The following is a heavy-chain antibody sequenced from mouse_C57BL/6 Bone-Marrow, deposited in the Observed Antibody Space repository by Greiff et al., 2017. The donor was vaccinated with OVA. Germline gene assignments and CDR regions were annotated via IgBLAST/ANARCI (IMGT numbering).Heavy chain of an antibody. CDR2: SRNKANDYTT. Sequence: EVQGVESGGGLVQSGRSLRLSCATSGFTFSDFYMEWVRQAPGKGLEWIAASRNKANDYTTEYSASVKGRFIVSRDTSQSILYLQMNALRAEDTAIYYCAREAQSYGSYWYFDVWGTGTTVTVSS. CDR1: GFTFSDFY. J-gene: IGHJ1*03. CDR3: AREAQSYGSYWYFDV. V-gene: IGHV7-1*01. D-gene: IGHD1-1*01.